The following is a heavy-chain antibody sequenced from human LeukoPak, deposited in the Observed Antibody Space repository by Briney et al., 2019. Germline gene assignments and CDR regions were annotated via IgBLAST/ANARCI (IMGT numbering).Heavy chain of an antibody. CDR2: ISGSGGST. Sequence: GGSLRLSCAASGFTFSTYAMSWVRQAPGKGLEWVSLISGSGGSTYYADSVKGRFTISRDNGKNTLSLQMNSLRAEDTALYYCAKERLTTTTFDSWGRGTLVTVSS. CDR1: GFTFSTYA. D-gene: IGHD4-11*01. V-gene: IGHV3-23*01. CDR3: AKERLTTTTFDS. J-gene: IGHJ4*02.